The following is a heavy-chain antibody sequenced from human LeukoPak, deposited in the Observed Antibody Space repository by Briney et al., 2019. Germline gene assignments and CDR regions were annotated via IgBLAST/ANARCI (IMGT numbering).Heavy chain of an antibody. J-gene: IGHJ4*02. CDR1: GFTFDDYA. V-gene: IGHV3-9*03. CDR3: ASSYGDSGNIDY. Sequence: PGGSLRLSCAASGFTFDDYAMHWVRQAPGKGLEWVSGISWNSGSIGYADSVKGRFTISRDNAKNSLYLQMNSLRAEDMALYYCASSYGDSGNIDYWGQGTLVTVSS. D-gene: IGHD4-17*01. CDR2: ISWNSGSI.